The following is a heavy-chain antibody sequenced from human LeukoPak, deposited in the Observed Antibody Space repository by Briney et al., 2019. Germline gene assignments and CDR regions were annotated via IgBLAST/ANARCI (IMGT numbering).Heavy chain of an antibody. CDR1: GFTVSSNY. CDR2: IYSGGST. V-gene: IGHV3-53*01. CDR3: ASAPTTDYYYGMDV. Sequence: GGSLRLTCAASGFTVSSNYMSWVRQAPGKGLEWVSVIYSGGSTYYADSVKGRFTISRDNSKNTLYLQMNSLRAEDTAVYSCASAPTTDYYYGMDVWGKGTTVTVSS. J-gene: IGHJ6*04. D-gene: IGHD1-26*01.